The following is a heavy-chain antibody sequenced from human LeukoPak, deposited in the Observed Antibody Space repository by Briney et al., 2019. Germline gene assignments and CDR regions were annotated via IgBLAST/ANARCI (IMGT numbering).Heavy chain of an antibody. Sequence: SETLSLTCTVSGGSISSSSYYWGWIRQPPGKGLEWIGSIYYSGSTYYNPSLKSRVTISVDTSKNQFSLKLSSVTAADTAVYYCARHLYYDNSGLNWFDPWGQGTLVTVSS. CDR1: GGSISSSSYY. CDR2: IYYSGST. J-gene: IGHJ5*02. V-gene: IGHV4-39*01. CDR3: ARHLYYDNSGLNWFDP. D-gene: IGHD3-22*01.